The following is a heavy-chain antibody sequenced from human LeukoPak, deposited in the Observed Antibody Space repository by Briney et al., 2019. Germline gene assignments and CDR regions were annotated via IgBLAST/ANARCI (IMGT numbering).Heavy chain of an antibody. V-gene: IGHV3-21*01. D-gene: IGHD2-15*01. Sequence: GGSLRLSCAASGFTFSRYSMNWVRQRPGKGLEWVSSISASGSHIYYADSVKGRFSISRDSARNSVYVQMSSLRAEDTAVYYCARGPQFCSGGSCFGYYFDYWGQGALVTVSS. J-gene: IGHJ4*02. CDR2: ISASGSHI. CDR1: GFTFSRYS. CDR3: ARGPQFCSGGSCFGYYFDY.